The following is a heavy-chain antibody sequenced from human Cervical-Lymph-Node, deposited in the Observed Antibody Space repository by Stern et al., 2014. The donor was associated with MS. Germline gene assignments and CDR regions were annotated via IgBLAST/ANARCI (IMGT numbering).Heavy chain of an antibody. Sequence: VQLVESGAEAKAPGASMKVSCRASGYIFTDYYLHWGRQAPGQGLEWLGGINPNSGGTNYAQNFQGRVTMTRDTSISTAYMELRWLGYADTAVYYCARGSGTAYDLRGDYWGQGTLVTVSS. CDR3: ARGSGTAYDLRGDY. J-gene: IGHJ4*01. CDR2: INPNSGGT. D-gene: IGHD3-3*01. CDR1: GYIFTDYY. V-gene: IGHV1-2*02.